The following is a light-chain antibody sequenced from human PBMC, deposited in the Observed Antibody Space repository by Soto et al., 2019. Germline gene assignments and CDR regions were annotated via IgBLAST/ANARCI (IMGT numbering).Light chain of an antibody. Sequence: DIQLTQSPSFLSASVGDRVTITCRASQGIGSYLAWYQQKPGKAPKLLIYAASTLQSGVPSRFSGSGSGTDFTLTISSLQPEDFATYYCQQLDSNLITFGQGTRLEIK. CDR2: AAS. CDR1: QGIGSY. CDR3: QQLDSNLIT. V-gene: IGKV1-9*01. J-gene: IGKJ5*01.